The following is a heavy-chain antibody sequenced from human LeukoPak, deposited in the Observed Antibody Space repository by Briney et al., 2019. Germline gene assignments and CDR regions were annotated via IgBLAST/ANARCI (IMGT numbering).Heavy chain of an antibody. D-gene: IGHD2-2*01. CDR2: ISSSSSYI. CDR3: ARDEGAGYCSSTSCYSVGMDV. V-gene: IGHV3-21*01. J-gene: IGHJ6*02. CDR1: GFTFSSYS. Sequence: GGSLRLFCAASGFTFSSYSMNWVRQAPGKGLEWVSSISSSSSYIYYADSVKGRFTISRDNAKNSLYLQMNSLRAEDTAVYYCARDEGAGYCSSTSCYSVGMDVWGQGTTVTVSS.